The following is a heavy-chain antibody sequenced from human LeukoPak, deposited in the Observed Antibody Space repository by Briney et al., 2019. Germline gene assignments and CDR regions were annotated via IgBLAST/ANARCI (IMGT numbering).Heavy chain of an antibody. D-gene: IGHD6-13*01. J-gene: IGHJ4*02. CDR2: MSGSSNYI. Sequence: PGGSLRLSCAASGFTFSSYGMNWVRQAPGKGLEWVSFMSGSSNYIYYADSVKGRFTISRDDAKNSLYLQMNRLRAEDTAVYYCARVGSTWSYFDYWGQGTLVTVSS. CDR1: GFTFSSYG. CDR3: ARVGSTWSYFDY. V-gene: IGHV3-21*01.